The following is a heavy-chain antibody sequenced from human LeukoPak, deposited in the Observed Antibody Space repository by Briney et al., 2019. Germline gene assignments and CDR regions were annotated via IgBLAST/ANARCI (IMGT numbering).Heavy chain of an antibody. CDR2: IYPTGGT. CDR1: GGSIRSYP. V-gene: IGHV4-59*01. J-gene: IGHJ2*01. D-gene: IGHD4-23*01. CDR3: AMYSGDTSPRYFGP. Sequence: PSETLSLTRLVSGGSIRSYPWSWLRQPPGKGLEWIGYIYPTGGTNHDPSSHSLVTISLDTSQSQFSLSLSSVTASDSALYYFAMYSGDTSPRYFGPWGRGTLVTGSS.